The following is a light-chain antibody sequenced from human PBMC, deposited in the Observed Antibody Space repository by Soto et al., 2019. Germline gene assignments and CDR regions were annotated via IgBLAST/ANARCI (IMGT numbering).Light chain of an antibody. CDR1: ESITSY. CDR2: DAS. CDR3: QQYENLPT. J-gene: IGKJ5*01. V-gene: IGKV1-33*01. Sequence: DIQMTQSPLSLSASVGDRVTITCRASESITSYLNWYQQKPGKAPKLLIYDASNLEAGVPSRFRGSGSGTDFTFTISRLQPEDIATYYCQQYENLPTFGQGTRLEIK.